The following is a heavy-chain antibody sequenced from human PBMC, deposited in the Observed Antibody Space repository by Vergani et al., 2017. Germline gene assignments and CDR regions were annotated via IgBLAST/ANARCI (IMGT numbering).Heavy chain of an antibody. V-gene: IGHV4-61*01. J-gene: IGHJ6*02. CDR3: ARDRDIVGGMDV. CDR1: GGSVSSGSYY. Sequence: QVQLQESGPGLVKPSETLSLTCTVSGGSVSSGSYYWSWIRQPPGKGLEWIGYIYYSGSTNYNHSLKSRVTISVDTSKNQFSLKLSSVTAADTAVYYCARDRDIVGGMDVWGQGTTVTVSS. D-gene: IGHD2-21*01. CDR2: IYYSGST.